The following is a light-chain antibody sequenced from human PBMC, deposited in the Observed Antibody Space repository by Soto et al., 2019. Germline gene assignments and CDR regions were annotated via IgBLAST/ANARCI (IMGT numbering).Light chain of an antibody. Sequence: EIVLTQSPATLSLSPGERATLSCRASQSVNSYLAWYQLKPGQAPRLLIYDASNRATGIPDRFSGSGSGTDFTLTIISLEPEDFAVYYCQQRYNLITFGQGTRLEIK. V-gene: IGKV3-11*01. J-gene: IGKJ5*01. CDR1: QSVNSY. CDR3: QQRYNLIT. CDR2: DAS.